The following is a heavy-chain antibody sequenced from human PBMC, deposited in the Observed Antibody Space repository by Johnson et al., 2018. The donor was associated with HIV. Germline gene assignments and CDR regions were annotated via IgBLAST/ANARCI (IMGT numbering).Heavy chain of an antibody. CDR3: ASPKTPTRVVRGAFDI. CDR2: ISSRGNTR. J-gene: IGHJ3*02. Sequence: QVQLVESGGGLVQPGGSLRLSCAASGFIFSDHYMSWIRQAPGKGLEWVSYISSRGNTRYYADSVKGRLTISRDNAKNSLYLQMNSLRAEDTAVYYCASPKTPTRVVRGAFDIWGQGTMVTVSS. CDR1: GFIFSDHY. D-gene: IGHD3-10*01. V-gene: IGHV3-11*04.